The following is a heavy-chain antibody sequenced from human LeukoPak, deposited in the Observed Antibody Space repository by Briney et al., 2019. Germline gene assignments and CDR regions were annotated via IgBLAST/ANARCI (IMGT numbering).Heavy chain of an antibody. Sequence: SETLSLTCTVSGGSISGYYWNWIRQPPGKGLEWIGYIYYSGSTYYNPSLKSRVTISVDTSKNQFSLKLSSVTAADTAVYYCASRDYGGYSVDYWGQGTLVTVSS. J-gene: IGHJ4*02. CDR3: ASRDYGGYSVDY. CDR1: GGSISGYY. V-gene: IGHV4-59*12. CDR2: IYYSGST. D-gene: IGHD4-17*01.